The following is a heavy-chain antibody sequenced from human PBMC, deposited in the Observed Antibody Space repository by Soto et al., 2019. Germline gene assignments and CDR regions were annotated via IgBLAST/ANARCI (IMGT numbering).Heavy chain of an antibody. CDR1: GFSVPDNY. CDR2: IDIGGNT. Sequence: EVQVVESGGDLVQPGGSLRLSCAASGFSVPDNYMNWVRQAPGKGLEWVSIIDIGGNTYYADSVKDRFTISRDNSRNTLYLTMDSLRAEDTAVYYCARGRGSTGYLGREHYFDYGGQGTLVTVSP. V-gene: IGHV3-66*01. D-gene: IGHD2-2*01. CDR3: ARGRGSTGYLGREHYFDY. J-gene: IGHJ4*02.